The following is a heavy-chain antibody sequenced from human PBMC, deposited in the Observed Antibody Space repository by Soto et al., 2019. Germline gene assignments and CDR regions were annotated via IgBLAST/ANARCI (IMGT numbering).Heavy chain of an antibody. Sequence: EVQVVESGGGLVKPGGSLRLSCAASGFGFTNSWMNWVRQAPGKGLEWVGRIKSKNDGGTTDYAAPVQGRFTISRDDSKTTIYLQMNSLKTEDTAVYYCTSAGQYWTSTTCKAYWGQGTPVTVSS. V-gene: IGHV3-15*07. CDR1: GFGFTNSW. CDR2: IKSKNDGGTT. CDR3: TSAGQYWTSTTCKAY. D-gene: IGHD2-2*01. J-gene: IGHJ4*02.